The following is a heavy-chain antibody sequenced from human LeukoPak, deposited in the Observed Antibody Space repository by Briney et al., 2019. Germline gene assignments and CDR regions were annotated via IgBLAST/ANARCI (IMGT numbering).Heavy chain of an antibody. CDR2: FSATDGSA. Sequence: PGGSLRLSCAASGLTVSSYGMTWVRQAPGKGLEWVSAFSATDGSAQYAESVKGRFTISRDNSKNSLYLQMNSLRDEDTAVYYCAKARIAAAGTGASDVWGQGTMVTVSS. D-gene: IGHD6-13*01. CDR1: GLTVSSYG. J-gene: IGHJ3*01. CDR3: AKARIAAAGTGASDV. V-gene: IGHV3-23*01.